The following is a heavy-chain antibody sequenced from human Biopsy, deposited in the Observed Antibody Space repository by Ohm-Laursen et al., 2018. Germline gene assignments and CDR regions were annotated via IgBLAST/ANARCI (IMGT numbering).Heavy chain of an antibody. Sequence: SVKVSCKASGGTLITYAISWVRQAPGQGLEWMGRIIPILHVPTYAQSFQGRVTISADKSTSTAYMELSGLRSEDTAVYYCTSLEDRTFDKWGQGTLVTVSS. J-gene: IGHJ4*02. CDR1: GGTLITYA. V-gene: IGHV1-69*04. CDR2: IIPILHVP. CDR3: TSLEDRTFDK.